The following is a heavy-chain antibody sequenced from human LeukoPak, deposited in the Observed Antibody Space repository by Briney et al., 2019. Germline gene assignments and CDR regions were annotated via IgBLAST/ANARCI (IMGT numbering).Heavy chain of an antibody. V-gene: IGHV3-30-3*01. CDR1: GFTFSSYA. Sequence: GGSLRLSCAASGFTFSSYAMHWVRQAPGKGLEWVAVISYDGSNKYYADSVKGRFTISRDNSKNTLYLQMNSLRAEDTAVYYCARGSAPHYVDYWGQGTLVTVSS. J-gene: IGHJ4*02. CDR3: ARGSAPHYVDY. CDR2: ISYDGSNK. D-gene: IGHD2-15*01.